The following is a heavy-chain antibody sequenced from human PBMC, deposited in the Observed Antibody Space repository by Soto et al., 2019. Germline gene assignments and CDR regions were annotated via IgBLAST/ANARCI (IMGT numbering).Heavy chain of an antibody. CDR2: ISYDGSNK. CDR1: GFTFSSYG. D-gene: IGHD6-6*01. Sequence: GGSLRLSCAASGFTFSSYGMHWVRQAPGKGLEWAAVISYDGSNKYYAESVKGRFTISRDNSKNTLYLQMNSLRAEDTAVYYFSKTIEYSSSFYYYYYYGMDVWGQGTTVTVSS. CDR3: SKTIEYSSSFYYYYYYGMDV. J-gene: IGHJ6*02. V-gene: IGHV3-30*18.